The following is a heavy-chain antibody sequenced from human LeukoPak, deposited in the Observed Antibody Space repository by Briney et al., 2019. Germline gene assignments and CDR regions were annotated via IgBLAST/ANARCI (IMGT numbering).Heavy chain of an antibody. Sequence: PGGSLRLSCAASGFTFSSYGMHWVRQAPGKGLEWVAVISYDGSNKYYADSVKGRFTISRDNSKNTLYLQMNSLRAEDTAVYYCAKTPLGAFDIWGQGTMVTVSS. CDR2: ISYDGSNK. CDR3: AKTPLGAFDI. J-gene: IGHJ3*02. D-gene: IGHD7-27*01. CDR1: GFTFSSYG. V-gene: IGHV3-30*18.